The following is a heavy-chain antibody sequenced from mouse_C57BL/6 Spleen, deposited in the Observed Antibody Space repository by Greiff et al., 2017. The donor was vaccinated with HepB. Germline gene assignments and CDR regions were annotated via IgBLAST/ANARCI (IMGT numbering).Heavy chain of an antibody. Sequence: EVHLVESGGDLVKPGGSLKLSCAASGFTFSSYGMSWVRQTPDKRLEWVATISSGGSYTYYPDSVKGRFTISRDNAKNTLYLQMSSLKSEDTAMYYCARHYGNSWFAYWGQGTLVTVSA. CDR2: ISSGGSYT. D-gene: IGHD2-1*01. CDR1: GFTFSSYG. V-gene: IGHV5-6*01. CDR3: ARHYGNSWFAY. J-gene: IGHJ3*01.